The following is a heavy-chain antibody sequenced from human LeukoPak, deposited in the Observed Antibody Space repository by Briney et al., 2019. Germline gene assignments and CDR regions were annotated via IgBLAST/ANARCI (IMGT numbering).Heavy chain of an antibody. CDR2: ISSSSSYI. D-gene: IGHD2-2*01. CDR1: GFTFSSYS. CDR3: ARDSGQHCSSTSCYFQH. V-gene: IGHV3-21*01. Sequence: GGSLRLSCAASGFTFSSYSMNWVRQAPGKGLEWVSSISSSSSYIYYADSVKGRFTISRDNAKNSLYLQMNSLRAEDTAVYYCARDSGQHCSSTSCYFQHWGQGTLVTVSS. J-gene: IGHJ1*01.